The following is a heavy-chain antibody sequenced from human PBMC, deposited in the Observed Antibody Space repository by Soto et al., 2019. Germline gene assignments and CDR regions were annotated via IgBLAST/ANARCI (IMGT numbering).Heavy chain of an antibody. V-gene: IGHV5-51*01. CDR1: GYSFTSYW. CDR3: ARRDSSSWYVGSGAFDI. D-gene: IGHD6-13*01. J-gene: IGHJ3*02. CDR2: IYPGDSDT. Sequence: GESLKISCKGSGYSFTSYWIGWVRQMPGKGLEWMGIIYPGDSDTRYSPSFQGQVTISADKSISTAYLQWSSLKASDTAIYYCARRDSSSWYVGSGAFDIWGQGTMVTVSS.